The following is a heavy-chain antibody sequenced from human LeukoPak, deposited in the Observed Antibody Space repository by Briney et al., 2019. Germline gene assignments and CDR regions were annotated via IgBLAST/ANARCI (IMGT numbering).Heavy chain of an antibody. D-gene: IGHD2-15*01. CDR1: GFTFSTDW. CDR3: ARLVVVADATRTDNWFDP. V-gene: IGHV3-7*01. Sequence: GGSLRLSCAASGFTFSTDWMTWVRQPQGKGLGRVANINKGGSEKYYVDSVTGRFTISRDNSKTSLYLQMNSLRAEDTAVYYCARLVVVADATRTDNWFDPWGQGTLVTVSS. J-gene: IGHJ5*02. CDR2: INKGGSEK.